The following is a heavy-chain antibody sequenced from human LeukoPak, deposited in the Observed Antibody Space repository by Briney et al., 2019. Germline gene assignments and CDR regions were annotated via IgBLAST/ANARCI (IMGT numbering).Heavy chain of an antibody. CDR2: IYHSGST. D-gene: IGHD3-3*01. CDR3: ARVELYYDFWSGYSGHLNSPYFDY. J-gene: IGHJ4*02. Sequence: SETLSLTCTVSGYSISSGYYWGWIRQPPGKGLEWIGSIYHSGSTYYNPSLKSRVTISVDTSKNQLSLKLSSVTAADTAVYYCARVELYYDFWSGYSGHLNSPYFDYWGQGTLVTVSS. CDR1: GYSISSGYY. V-gene: IGHV4-38-2*02.